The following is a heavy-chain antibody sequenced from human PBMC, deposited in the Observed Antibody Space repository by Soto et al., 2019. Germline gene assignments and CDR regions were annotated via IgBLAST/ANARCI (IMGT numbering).Heavy chain of an antibody. Sequence: SVKVSCKASGGTFSSYTISWVRQAPGQGLEWMGRIIPILGIANYAQKFQGRVTITADKSTSTAYMELSSLRSEDTAVYYCARSRDGYNSAFDIWGQGTMVTVSS. CDR1: GGTFSSYT. CDR3: ARSRDGYNSAFDI. D-gene: IGHD5-12*01. CDR2: IIPILGIA. J-gene: IGHJ3*02. V-gene: IGHV1-69*02.